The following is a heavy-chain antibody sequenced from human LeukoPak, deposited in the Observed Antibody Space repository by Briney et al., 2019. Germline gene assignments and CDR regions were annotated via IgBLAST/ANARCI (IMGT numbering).Heavy chain of an antibody. D-gene: IGHD3-22*01. J-gene: IGHJ5*02. CDR1: GYNFPTYD. CDR2: LNPTSGNT. CDR3: ARGRSMWYYDTSGYYTTSSEYNWFDP. Sequence: ASVKVSCKASGYNFPTYDINWVRQATGQGLEWMGWLNPTSGNTAYAQKFQGRVTITSNTSISTAYMELSSPRSEDTAVYYCARGRSMWYYDTSGYYTTSSEYNWFDPWGQGTLVTVSS. V-gene: IGHV1-8*03.